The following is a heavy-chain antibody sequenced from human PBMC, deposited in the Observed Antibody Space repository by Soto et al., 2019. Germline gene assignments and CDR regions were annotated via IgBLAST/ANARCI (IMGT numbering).Heavy chain of an antibody. J-gene: IGHJ5*02. CDR2: IIPIFGTA. D-gene: IGHD4-17*01. CDR1: GGTFSSYA. Sequence: SVKVSCKATGGTFSSYAISWVRQAPGQGLEWMGGIIPIFGTANYAQKFQGRVTITADESTSTAYMELSSLRSEDTAVYYCATGYGDYALNWFDPWGQGTLVTVSS. V-gene: IGHV1-69*13. CDR3: ATGYGDYALNWFDP.